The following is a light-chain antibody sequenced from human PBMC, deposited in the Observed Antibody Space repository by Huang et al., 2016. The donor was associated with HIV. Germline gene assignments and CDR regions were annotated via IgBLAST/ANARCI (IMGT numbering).Light chain of an antibody. CDR1: QRVSHN. V-gene: IGKV3-15*01. CDR3: QQYNNWPPTYT. CDR2: GAS. J-gene: IGKJ2*01. Sequence: EIVMTQSPATLSVSPGERATLSCRASQRVSHNLAWYQQKPGQAPRLLIYGASTRATGIPARFSGSGSGTEFTLTISSLQSEDFAVYYCQQYNNWPPTYTFGQGTKLEIK.